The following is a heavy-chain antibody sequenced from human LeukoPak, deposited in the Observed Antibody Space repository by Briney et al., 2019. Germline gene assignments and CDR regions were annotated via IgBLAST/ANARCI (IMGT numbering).Heavy chain of an antibody. J-gene: IGHJ6*02. Sequence: PSETLSLTCTVSGGSVSSGSYYWTWIRQPPGKGLEWIGYINYSGSTNYNPSLKSRVTISVDTSKNQFSLKLSSVTAADTAVYYCARAQLNLLVDFGMDVWGQGTTVTVSS. CDR1: GGSVSSGSYY. CDR2: INYSGST. D-gene: IGHD1-1*01. CDR3: ARAQLNLLVDFGMDV. V-gene: IGHV4-61*01.